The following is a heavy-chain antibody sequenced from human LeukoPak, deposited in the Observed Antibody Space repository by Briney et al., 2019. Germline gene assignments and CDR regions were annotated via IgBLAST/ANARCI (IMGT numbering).Heavy chain of an antibody. CDR2: ISYDGSNK. J-gene: IGHJ3*02. CDR1: GFTFSSYA. CDR3: ARPGIAAAKGAFDI. V-gene: IGHV3-30-3*01. Sequence: GGSLRLSCAASGFTFSSYAMHWVRQAPGKGLEWVAVISYDGSNKYYADSVKGRFTISRDNSKITLYLQMNSLRAEDTAVYYCARPGIAAAKGAFDIWGQGTMVTVSS. D-gene: IGHD6-13*01.